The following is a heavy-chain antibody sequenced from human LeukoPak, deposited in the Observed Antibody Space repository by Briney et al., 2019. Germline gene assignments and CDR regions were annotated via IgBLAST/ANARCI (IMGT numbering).Heavy chain of an antibody. CDR3: ARGDDSGYYDYFDY. D-gene: IGHD3-22*01. J-gene: IGHJ4*02. CDR1: GFTVDSNY. V-gene: IGHV3-53*01. Sequence: GGSLRLSCAASGFTVDSNYLSWVRQAPGKGLEWVSTIYTGGNTYYAASVKGRFTISRDFSKNTVFLHLNSLRAEDTAMYYCARGDDSGYYDYFDYWGQGALVTVSS. CDR2: IYTGGNT.